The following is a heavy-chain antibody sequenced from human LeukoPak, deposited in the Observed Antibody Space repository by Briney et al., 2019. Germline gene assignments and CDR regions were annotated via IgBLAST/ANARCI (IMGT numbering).Heavy chain of an antibody. CDR2: ISSGSGTI. Sequence: GGSLRLSCEVSGFTFSSHSMNWVRQAPGKGLEWVSYISSGSGTIYYADSVKGRFTVSRDNSKNTLYLQMNSLRAEDTAVYYCARDDYYDSSGPPDSWGQGTLVTVSS. CDR3: ARDDYYDSSGPPDS. D-gene: IGHD3-22*01. CDR1: GFTFSSHS. J-gene: IGHJ5*01. V-gene: IGHV3-48*01.